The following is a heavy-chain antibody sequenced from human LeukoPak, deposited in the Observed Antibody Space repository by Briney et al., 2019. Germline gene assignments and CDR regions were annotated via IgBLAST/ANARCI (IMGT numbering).Heavy chain of an antibody. Sequence: PGGSLRLSCAASGFTVISNYMNWVRQAPGKGLEWVSVIYSGGSTYYADSVKGRFTLSRDNSKNTLYLQMNSLRAEDTAVYYCTRALPQTTLKAAGLDYWGQGTLVAVSS. CDR3: TRALPQTTLKAAGLDY. CDR1: GFTVISNY. D-gene: IGHD4-11*01. V-gene: IGHV3-66*01. J-gene: IGHJ4*02. CDR2: IYSGGST.